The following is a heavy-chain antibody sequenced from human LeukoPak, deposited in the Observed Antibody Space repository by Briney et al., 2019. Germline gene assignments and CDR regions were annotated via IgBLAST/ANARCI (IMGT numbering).Heavy chain of an antibody. J-gene: IGHJ4*02. CDR1: GFTFSTYE. CDR2: ISSSSSYI. D-gene: IGHD3-16*01. Sequence: GGSLRLSCAASGFTFSTYEMNWVRQAPGKGLEWVSSISSSSSYIYYADSVKGRFTISRNNAKNSLYLQLNSLRAEDTAVYYCATASTFGGLFDYWGQGTLVTVSS. V-gene: IGHV3-21*01. CDR3: ATASTFGGLFDY.